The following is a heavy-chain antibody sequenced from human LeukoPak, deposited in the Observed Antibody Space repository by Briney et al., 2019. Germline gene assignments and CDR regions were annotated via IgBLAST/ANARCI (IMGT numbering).Heavy chain of an antibody. D-gene: IGHD6-19*01. CDR1: GGSISSYY. Sequence: SETLSPTCTVSGGSISSYYWSWIRQPPGKGLEWIGYIYYSGSTNYNPSPKSRVTISVDTSKNQFSLKLSSVTAADTAVYYCARDHGDSSGWYFGYWGQGTLVTVSS. CDR3: ARDHGDSSGWYFGY. CDR2: IYYSGST. J-gene: IGHJ4*02. V-gene: IGHV4-59*12.